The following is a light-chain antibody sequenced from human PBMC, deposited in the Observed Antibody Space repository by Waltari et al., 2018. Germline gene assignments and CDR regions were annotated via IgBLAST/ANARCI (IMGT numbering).Light chain of an antibody. J-gene: IGLJ2*01. CDR2: DES. Sequence: SYVVTQPPSVSVAPGKTARITCAGNNMGNKNVHWYQQKPGQAPVLVVYDESDRPAGIPERFSGSNSGNTATLTINRAEAGDEADYHCQVWDSSSDHRVFGGGTKLTVL. CDR3: QVWDSSSDHRV. V-gene: IGLV3-21*03. CDR1: NMGNKN.